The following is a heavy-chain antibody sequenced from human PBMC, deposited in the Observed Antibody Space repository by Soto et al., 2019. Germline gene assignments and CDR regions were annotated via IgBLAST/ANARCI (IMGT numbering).Heavy chain of an antibody. Sequence: QVQVVQSGDEVKKPGASVKVSCKASGYTFTNYGFSWVRPAPGQGLEWMGWISGYNGNTKYAEKFQGRVTMTTDTSTSTADMELGGLRSDDTAVYYCSREGQAPYASYGMDVWGQGTEVTVSS. CDR2: ISGYNGNT. CDR1: GYTFTNYG. D-gene: IGHD2-2*01. V-gene: IGHV1-18*01. J-gene: IGHJ6*02. CDR3: SREGQAPYASYGMDV.